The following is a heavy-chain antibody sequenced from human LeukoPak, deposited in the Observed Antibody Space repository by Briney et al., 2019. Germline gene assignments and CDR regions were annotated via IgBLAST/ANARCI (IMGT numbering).Heavy chain of an antibody. Sequence: GGSLRLSCAASGFTFSSYGMHWVRQAPGKGLEWVAFIRYDGSNKCYADSVKGRFTISRDNSKNTLYLQMNSLRAEDTAVYYCAKDWLVVPAAMAYYYYYYYMDVWGKGTTVTVSS. CDR3: AKDWLVVPAAMAYYYYYYYMDV. CDR2: IRYDGSNK. V-gene: IGHV3-30*02. J-gene: IGHJ6*03. D-gene: IGHD2-2*01. CDR1: GFTFSSYG.